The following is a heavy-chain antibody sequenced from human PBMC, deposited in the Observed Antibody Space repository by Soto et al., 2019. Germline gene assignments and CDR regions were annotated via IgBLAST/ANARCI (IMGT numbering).Heavy chain of an antibody. CDR3: ARGIPYYDILTGLTQVNWFDP. CDR2: INHSGST. CDR1: GGSFSGYY. Sequence: PSETLSLTCAVYGGSFSGYYWSWLRQPPEKGLEWIGEINHSGSTNYNPSLKSRVTISVDTSKNQFSLKLSSVTAADTAVYYCARGIPYYDILTGLTQVNWFDPWGQGTLVTVSS. D-gene: IGHD3-9*01. V-gene: IGHV4-34*01. J-gene: IGHJ5*02.